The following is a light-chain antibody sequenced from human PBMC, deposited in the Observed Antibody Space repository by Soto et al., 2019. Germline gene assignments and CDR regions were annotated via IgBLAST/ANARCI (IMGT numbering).Light chain of an antibody. V-gene: IGKV3-20*01. J-gene: IGKJ4*01. CDR1: QSVSNTL. CDR3: QKYGWSPLT. Sequence: EIVLTQSPDTLSLSPGERATLSCRASQSVSNTLLAWYQQKPGQAPRLLIYATSNRATGISDRFSCSGSGTDFALTVSRLEPEDFAVYYCQKYGWSPLTFGGGTKVEIK. CDR2: ATS.